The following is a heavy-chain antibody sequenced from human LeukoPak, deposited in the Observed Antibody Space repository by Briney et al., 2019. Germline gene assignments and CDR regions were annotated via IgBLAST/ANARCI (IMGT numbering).Heavy chain of an antibody. Sequence: SETLSLTCAVYGGSFSDSYWSWIRQPPGKGLEWIGEINHSGSTNYNPSLKSRVTMSVDTSKNQLSLKLNSVTAADTAVYYCASLYCSSTSCYGGYFDYWGQGTLVTVSS. D-gene: IGHD2-2*01. CDR1: GGSFSDSY. CDR3: ASLYCSSTSCYGGYFDY. J-gene: IGHJ4*02. CDR2: INHSGST. V-gene: IGHV4-34*01.